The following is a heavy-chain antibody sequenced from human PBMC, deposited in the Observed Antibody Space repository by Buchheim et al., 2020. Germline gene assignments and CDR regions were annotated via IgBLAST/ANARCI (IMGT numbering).Heavy chain of an antibody. D-gene: IGHD1-7*01. CDR2: MWYDGSIT. V-gene: IGHV3-33*01. CDR3: ARDPTLTGTTYFDY. CDR1: GFTFSSYG. Sequence: VQLLESGGGLVQPGGSLRLSCAASGFTFSSYGMHWVRQAPGKGLEWVAVMWYDGSITYYADSVKGRFTISRDNSKNTVYLQMNSLRAEDTAVYYCARDPTLTGTTYFDYWGQGTL. J-gene: IGHJ4*02.